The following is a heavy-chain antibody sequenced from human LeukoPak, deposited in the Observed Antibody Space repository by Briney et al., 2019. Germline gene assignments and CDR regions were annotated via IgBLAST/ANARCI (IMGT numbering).Heavy chain of an antibody. J-gene: IGHJ5*02. CDR3: ARDHGWFGEGS. CDR1: GGSISSSNW. D-gene: IGHD3-10*01. V-gene: IGHV4/OR15-8*02. Sequence: SETLSLTCAVSGGSISSSNWWIWLRQPPGQGLEWIGEIYHSGRSNTNYNPSLKSRATISIDNAKNQFSLKLRSVTAADTAVYYCARDHGWFGEGSWGQGTLVTVSS. CDR2: IYHSGRSNT.